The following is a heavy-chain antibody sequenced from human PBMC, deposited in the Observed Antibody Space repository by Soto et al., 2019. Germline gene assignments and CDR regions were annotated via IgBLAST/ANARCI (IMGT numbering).Heavy chain of an antibody. J-gene: IGHJ6*02. V-gene: IGHV1-18*01. D-gene: IGHD2-8*01. Sequence: QGQLVQSGAEVKKPGASVKVSCKASGYTFTRYDISWVRQAPGQGLEWMGWISGYNGDTKYAQKFQGRVTMTVDTSTTTAYMELRSLTSDDRAVYYCAKNGQPPYYYYGMDVWGQGTTVTVSS. CDR1: GYTFTRYD. CDR2: ISGYNGDT. CDR3: AKNGQPPYYYYGMDV.